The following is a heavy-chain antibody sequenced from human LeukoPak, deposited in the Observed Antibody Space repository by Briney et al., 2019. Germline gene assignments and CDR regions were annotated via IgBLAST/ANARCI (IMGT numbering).Heavy chain of an antibody. Sequence: PSETLSLTCAVYGGSFSGYYWSWIRQPPGKGLEWIGEINHSGSTNYNPSLKSRVTISVDTSKNQFSLKLSSVTAADTAVYYCARGPYGADDYWGQGTLVTVPS. J-gene: IGHJ4*02. CDR1: GGSFSGYY. D-gene: IGHD4/OR15-4a*01. CDR2: INHSGST. CDR3: ARGPYGADDY. V-gene: IGHV4-34*01.